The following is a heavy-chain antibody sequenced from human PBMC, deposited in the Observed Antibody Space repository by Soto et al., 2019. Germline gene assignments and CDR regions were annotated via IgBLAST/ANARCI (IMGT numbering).Heavy chain of an antibody. J-gene: IGHJ4*02. V-gene: IGHV3-15*01. Sequence: GRSLLLSCAAYGFTLSNAWMRWVRQAPGKGLEWVGRIKSKTDGGTTDYAAPVKGRFTISRDDSKNTLYLQMNSLKTEDTAVYYCTTDLFKGSLAAGPPLEPIVYWCQGTLVTVSS. D-gene: IGHD6-25*01. CDR3: TTDLFKGSLAAGPPLEPIVY. CDR1: GFTLSNAW. CDR2: IKSKTDGGTT.